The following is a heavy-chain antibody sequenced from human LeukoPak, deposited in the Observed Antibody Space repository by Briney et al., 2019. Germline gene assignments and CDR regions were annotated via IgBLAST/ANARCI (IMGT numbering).Heavy chain of an antibody. J-gene: IGHJ4*02. Sequence: GGSLRLSCAASGFAFDDFAMHWVRQAPGKGLEWVSLITGDGRDAYYGDSVKGRFTVSRDNSKTSLYLHMNSLRAEDTAVYYCARDEVYGEQYYFDYWGQGTLVTVSS. CDR3: ARDEVYGEQYYFDY. CDR2: ITGDGRDA. V-gene: IGHV3-43*02. D-gene: IGHD4/OR15-4a*01. CDR1: GFAFDDFA.